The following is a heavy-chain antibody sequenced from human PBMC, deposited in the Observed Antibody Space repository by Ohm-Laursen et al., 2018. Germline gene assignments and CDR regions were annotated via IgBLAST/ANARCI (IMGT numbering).Heavy chain of an antibody. V-gene: IGHV3-9*01. CDR3: AKGAATVVTSLFDY. Sequence: SLRLSCSASGFTFDDYAMHWVRQAPGKGLEWVSSISWNSGRITYADSVKGRFTISRDNAKNSLSLQMNSLRAEDTALYYCAKGAATVVTSLFDYWGQGTLVTVSS. D-gene: IGHD4-23*01. CDR2: ISWNSGRI. J-gene: IGHJ4*02. CDR1: GFTFDDYA.